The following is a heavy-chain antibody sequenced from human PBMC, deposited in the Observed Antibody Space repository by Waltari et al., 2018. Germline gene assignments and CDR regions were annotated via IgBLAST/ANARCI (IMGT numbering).Heavy chain of an antibody. CDR3: AREVVPAATIVVNWFDP. V-gene: IGHV7-4-1*02. CDR1: GYTFTNYA. J-gene: IGHJ5*02. Sequence: QVQLVQSGSELKKPGASVKVSCKASGYTFTNYAINWLRQAPGQGLELMGWINTNTGNPTYVQGFTGRFVFSVDTSGSTAYLQINSLKADDTAVYYCAREVVPAATIVVNWFDPWGQGTLVTVSS. CDR2: INTNTGNP. D-gene: IGHD2-2*01.